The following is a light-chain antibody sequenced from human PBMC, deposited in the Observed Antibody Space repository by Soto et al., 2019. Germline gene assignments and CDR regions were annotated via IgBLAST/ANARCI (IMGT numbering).Light chain of an antibody. J-gene: IGLJ2*01. CDR1: TGAVSSGYY. Sequence: QSVVTQEPSLTVSPGRTVTLTCSLSTGAVSSGYYPNWFQQKPGQAPRALIYSTTRKHSWTPARFSGSLLGGKAALTLSGVLPEDEADYYCLLYFGGAQVVFGGGTKLTVL. V-gene: IGLV7-43*01. CDR2: STT. CDR3: LLYFGGAQVV.